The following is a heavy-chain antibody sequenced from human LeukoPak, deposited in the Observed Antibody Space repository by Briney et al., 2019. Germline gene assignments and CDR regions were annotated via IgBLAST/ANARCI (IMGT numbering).Heavy chain of an antibody. CDR3: ARDTASESSGYFDY. V-gene: IGHV3-48*03. J-gene: IGHJ4*02. D-gene: IGHD3-22*01. CDR2: ISSSGSTI. CDR1: GFTFSSYE. Sequence: GGSLRLSCAASGFTFSSYEMNWVRQAPGKGLEWVSYISSSGSTIYYADSVKGRFTISRDNAKNSLYLQMNSLRAEDTAVYYCARDTASESSGYFDYWGQGTLVTVSS.